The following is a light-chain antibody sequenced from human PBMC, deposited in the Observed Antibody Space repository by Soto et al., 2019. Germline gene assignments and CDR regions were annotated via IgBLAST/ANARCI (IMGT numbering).Light chain of an antibody. Sequence: VMTQSPATLSVSPGERATLSCRASQSISNNLAWYQQRPGQAPRLLIYDASTRATGVPARLSGGGSGTDFTLTISGLQSEDFAVYYCQQYNNWPPWTFGQGTEVEI. V-gene: IGKV3-15*01. CDR2: DAS. CDR1: QSISNN. CDR3: QQYNNWPPWT. J-gene: IGKJ1*01.